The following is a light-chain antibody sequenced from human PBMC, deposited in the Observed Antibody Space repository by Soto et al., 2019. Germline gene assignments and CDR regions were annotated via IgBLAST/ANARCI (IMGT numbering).Light chain of an antibody. CDR2: DVS. Sequence: QSALTQPPSASGSPGQSVAISCTGTSSDVGGYNYVSWYQQHPGKAPKLMIYDVSKRPSGVPDRFSGSKSGNTASLTVSGLQAEDEAEYYCSSYAGTHIVFGIGTKLTVL. V-gene: IGLV2-8*01. J-gene: IGLJ1*01. CDR3: SSYAGTHIV. CDR1: SSDVGGYNY.